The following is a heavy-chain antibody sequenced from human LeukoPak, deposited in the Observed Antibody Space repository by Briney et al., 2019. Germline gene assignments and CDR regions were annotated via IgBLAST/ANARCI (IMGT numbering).Heavy chain of an antibody. V-gene: IGHV4-59*01. Sequence: SETLSLTCTVSGGSMSGYCWTWIRQPPGKGLEWMGYIFYTGRTSYNPSLKSRVTMSVATSKNQFSLKLNSVSAADTAVYYCARDRPPTMIVVPDLWGRGTLVTVSS. D-gene: IGHD3-22*01. J-gene: IGHJ2*01. CDR3: ARDRPPTMIVVPDL. CDR1: GGSMSGYC. CDR2: IFYTGRT.